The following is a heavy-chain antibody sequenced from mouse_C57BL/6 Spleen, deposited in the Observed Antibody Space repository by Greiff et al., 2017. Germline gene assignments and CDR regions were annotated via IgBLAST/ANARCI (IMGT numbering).Heavy chain of an antibody. D-gene: IGHD1-1*01. Sequence: ESGPGLVKPSQSLSLTCSVTGYSITSGYYWNWIRQFPGNKLEWMGYISYDGSNNYNPSLKNRISITRDTSKNQFFLKLNSVTTEDTATYYCATHYGSTFDYWGQGTTLTVSS. J-gene: IGHJ2*01. CDR1: GYSITSGYY. V-gene: IGHV3-6*01. CDR2: ISYDGSN. CDR3: ATHYGSTFDY.